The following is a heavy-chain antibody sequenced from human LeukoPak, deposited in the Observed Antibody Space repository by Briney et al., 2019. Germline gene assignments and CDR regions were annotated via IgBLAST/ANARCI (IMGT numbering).Heavy chain of an antibody. CDR2: ITSSGTYI. V-gene: IGHV3-21*01. J-gene: IGHJ6*03. CDR1: GFTFSNYN. Sequence: GESLRLSCAASGFTFSNYNMNWVRQAPGKAMEWVSSITSSGTYIFYADSVKGRFTISRDNAKNSLYLQMDSLGPEDTAVYYCARDPYCGNYGHDYYYYMDVWGKGTTVTISS. D-gene: IGHD1-26*01. CDR3: ARDPYCGNYGHDYYYYMDV.